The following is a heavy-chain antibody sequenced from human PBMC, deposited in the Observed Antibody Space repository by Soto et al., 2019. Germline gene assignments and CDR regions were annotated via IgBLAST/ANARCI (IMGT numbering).Heavy chain of an antibody. Sequence: QVQLVESGGGVVQPGRSLRLSCAASGFTFDNYGLHWVRQAPGKGLEWVAFISYDGSKKFYADFVTGRFTISRDNSKNTLYLQMNTLRVEDTAVYYFAKDLDVVVVVTATRGLDVWGQGTTVTVSS. J-gene: IGHJ6*02. V-gene: IGHV3-30*18. CDR1: GFTFDNYG. D-gene: IGHD2-15*01. CDR3: AKDLDVVVVVTATRGLDV. CDR2: ISYDGSKK.